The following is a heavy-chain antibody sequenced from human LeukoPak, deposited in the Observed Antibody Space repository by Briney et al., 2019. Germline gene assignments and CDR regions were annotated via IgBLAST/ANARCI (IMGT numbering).Heavy chain of an antibody. CDR3: ARVRGSYGPERLDY. Sequence: SETLSLTCTASGGSISSHYWSWIRQPPGKGLEWIGYIYYSGSTNYNPSLKSRVTISVDTSKNQFSLKLSSVTAADTAVYYCARVRGSYGPERLDYWGQGTLVTVSS. D-gene: IGHD5-18*01. V-gene: IGHV4-59*11. CDR2: IYYSGST. CDR1: GGSISSHY. J-gene: IGHJ4*02.